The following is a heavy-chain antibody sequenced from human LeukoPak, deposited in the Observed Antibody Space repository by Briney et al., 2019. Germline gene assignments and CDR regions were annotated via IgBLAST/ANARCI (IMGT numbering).Heavy chain of an antibody. CDR2: ISDSGDYT. V-gene: IGHV3-23*01. J-gene: IGHJ4*02. CDR3: AKDTTIGKYCTSGVCSPFDY. D-gene: IGHD2-8*01. CDR1: GFTFSSYA. Sequence: GGSLRLSCAGSGFTFSSYAMSWVRQAPGKGLEWVSAISDSGDYTYYADSVKGRFTISRDNSKNTLYLHVSSLRAEDTAVYYCAKDTTIGKYCTSGVCSPFDYGGQGTLVTV.